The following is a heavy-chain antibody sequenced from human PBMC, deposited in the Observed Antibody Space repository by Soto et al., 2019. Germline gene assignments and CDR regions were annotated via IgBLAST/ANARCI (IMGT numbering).Heavy chain of an antibody. V-gene: IGHV1-69*06. CDR2: IIPIFGRA. CDR3: ARRGIAVAGKNYFDY. CDR1: GGTFSSYA. Sequence: AVKFSCQASGGTFSSYATSWVRQAPGQALEWMGGIIPIFGRANYAQKFQGRVTITADKSTSTAHMGRSRLRSEHTAVYYCARRGIAVAGKNYFDYWGQGTLVTVSS. D-gene: IGHD6-19*01. J-gene: IGHJ4*02.